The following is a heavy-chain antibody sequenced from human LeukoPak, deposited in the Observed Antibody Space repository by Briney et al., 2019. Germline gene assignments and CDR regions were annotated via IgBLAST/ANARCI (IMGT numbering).Heavy chain of an antibody. D-gene: IGHD1-26*01. V-gene: IGHV3-21*01. CDR3: ARELGATTD. CDR2: ISSSSYI. Sequence: GGSLRLSCAASGFTFSSYSMNWVRQAPGKGLEWVSYISSSSYIYYADSVKGRFTISRDNAKNSLYLQMNSLRAEDTAVYYCARELGATTDWGQGTLVTVSS. J-gene: IGHJ4*02. CDR1: GFTFSSYS.